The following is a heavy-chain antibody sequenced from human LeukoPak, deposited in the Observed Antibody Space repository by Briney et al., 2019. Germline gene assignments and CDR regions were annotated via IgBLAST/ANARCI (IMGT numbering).Heavy chain of an antibody. J-gene: IGHJ4*02. CDR2: ISSSSSYI. CDR1: GFTFSSYS. Sequence: GGSLRLSCAASGFTFSSYSMNWVRQAPGKGLEWVSSISSSSSYIYYADSVKDRFTISRDNAKNSLYLQMNSLRAEDTAVYYCARVIAADFDYWGQGTLVTVSS. CDR3: ARVIAADFDY. D-gene: IGHD6-13*01. V-gene: IGHV3-21*01.